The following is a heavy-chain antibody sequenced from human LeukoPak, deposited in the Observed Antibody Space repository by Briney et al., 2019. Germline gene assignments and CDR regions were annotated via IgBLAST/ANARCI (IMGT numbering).Heavy chain of an antibody. V-gene: IGHV3-74*01. CDR2: TNTDGRTT. J-gene: IGHJ4*02. Sequence: PGGSLRLSCAASGFTFSSYWMHWVRRVPGEGLVCVSRTNTDGRTTSYADSVKGRFTISRDNAKNMLYLQMNSLRVEDTAVYYCARIEDRGAAFDSWGQGVLVTVSS. CDR1: GFTFSSYW. CDR3: ARIEDRGAAFDS. D-gene: IGHD3-22*01.